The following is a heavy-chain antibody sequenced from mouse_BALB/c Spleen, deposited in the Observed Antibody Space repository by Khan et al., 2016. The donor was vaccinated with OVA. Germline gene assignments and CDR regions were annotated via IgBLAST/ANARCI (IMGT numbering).Heavy chain of an antibody. CDR3: ARRFRTAYPLYYYPLDY. CDR1: GYTFTNYG. Sequence: QIQLVQSGPELKKPGETVKISCKASGYTFTNYGLNWVKQAPGKVLKWMGWINTNTGEPTYAEEFKGHFAFSLKTSANTAFLQFNTLKNEDTATYSCARRFRTAYPLYYYPLDYWGQGTSVTVSS. J-gene: IGHJ4*01. D-gene: IGHD1-2*01. V-gene: IGHV9-3*02. CDR2: INTNTGEP.